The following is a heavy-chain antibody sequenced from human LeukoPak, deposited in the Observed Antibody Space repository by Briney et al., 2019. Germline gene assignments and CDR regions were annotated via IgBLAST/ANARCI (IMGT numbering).Heavy chain of an antibody. V-gene: IGHV3-21*01. Sequence: GSLRLSCAASGFTFSSYSMNWVRQAPGKGLEWVSSISSSSSYIYYADSVKGRFTISRDNAKNSLYLQMNSLRAENTAVYYCARESSTGTTRFFDYWGQGTLVTVSS. D-gene: IGHD1-7*01. CDR3: ARESSTGTTRFFDY. J-gene: IGHJ4*02. CDR2: ISSSSSYI. CDR1: GFTFSSYS.